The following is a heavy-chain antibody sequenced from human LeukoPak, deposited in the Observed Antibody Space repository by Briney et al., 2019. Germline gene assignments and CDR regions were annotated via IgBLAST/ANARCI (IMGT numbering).Heavy chain of an antibody. D-gene: IGHD6-19*01. Sequence: GSLRLSCAASGFTFSSYAMHWVRQAPGRGLVGVAVISYDGSNKYYAASVKGRFTISRDNSKNTLYLQMNSLRAEDTAVYYCARDGEKQWLGPFDYWGQGTLVTVSS. CDR2: ISYDGSNK. J-gene: IGHJ4*02. CDR1: GFTFSSYA. CDR3: ARDGEKQWLGPFDY. V-gene: IGHV3-30*04.